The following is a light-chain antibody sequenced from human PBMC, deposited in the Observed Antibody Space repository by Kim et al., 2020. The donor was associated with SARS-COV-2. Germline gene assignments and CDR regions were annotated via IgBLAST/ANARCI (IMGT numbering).Light chain of an antibody. CDR1: SLRAYF. CDR2: DED. J-gene: IGLJ3*02. V-gene: IGLV3-19*01. Sequence: SSELTQDPAVSVALGQTVRITCQGDSLRAYFASWYQQKPGQAPVLVIYDEDKRPSGIPDRFSGSSSGNTGSLTITGAQAEDEADYFCNSRDKSGKHLVFG. CDR3: NSRDKSGKHLV.